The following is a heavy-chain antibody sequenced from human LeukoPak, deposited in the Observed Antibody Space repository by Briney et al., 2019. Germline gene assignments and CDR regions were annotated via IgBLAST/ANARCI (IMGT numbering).Heavy chain of an antibody. J-gene: IGHJ4*02. D-gene: IGHD1-26*01. CDR3: VREIGNSGNYD. Sequence: GGSLRLSCAASGFTISSSYMSWVRQAPGKGLEWVSVIYRGDSTYYAESVKGRFTISRDNSKNTLYLQMNSLRAEDTAVFYCVREIGNSGNYDWGQGTLVTVSS. CDR1: GFTISSSY. CDR2: IYRGDST. V-gene: IGHV3-53*01.